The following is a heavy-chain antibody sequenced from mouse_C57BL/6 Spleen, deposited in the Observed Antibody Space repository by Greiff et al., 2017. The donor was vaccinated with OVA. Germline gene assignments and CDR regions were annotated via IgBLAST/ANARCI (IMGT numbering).Heavy chain of an antibody. CDR2: INPNNGGT. J-gene: IGHJ1*03. D-gene: IGHD1-1*01. CDR1: GYTFTDYN. V-gene: IGHV1-18*01. CDR3: AREITTVVAFDV. Sequence: EVKLMESGPELVKPGASVKIPCKASGYTFTDYNMDWVKQSHGKSLEWIGDINPNNGGTIYNQKFKGKATLTVDKSSSTAYMELRSLTSEDTAVYYCAREITTVVAFDVWGTGTTVTVSS.